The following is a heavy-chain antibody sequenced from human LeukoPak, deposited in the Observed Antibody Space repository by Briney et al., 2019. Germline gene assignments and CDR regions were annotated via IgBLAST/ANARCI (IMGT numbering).Heavy chain of an antibody. V-gene: IGHV4-59*08. CDR1: GGSISSYY. CDR3: ARHAPGSRGDFDS. Sequence: PSETLSLTCTVSGGSISSYYWSWIRQPPGKGLEWIGYIYYSGSTNYNPSLKSRVTISVDTSKNQLSLNLSSVTAADSAVYYCARHAPGSRGDFDSWGQGTLVTVSA. CDR2: IYYSGST. D-gene: IGHD2/OR15-2a*01. J-gene: IGHJ4*02.